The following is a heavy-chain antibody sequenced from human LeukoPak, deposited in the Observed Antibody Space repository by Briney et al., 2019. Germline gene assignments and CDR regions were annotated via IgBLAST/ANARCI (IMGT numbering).Heavy chain of an antibody. CDR2: IIPIFGTA. Sequence: SVKVSCKASGGTFSSYAISWVRQAPGQGLEWMGRIIPIFGTANYAQKFQGRVTITTDESTSTAYMELSSLRSEDTAVYYCARGIPDYGGNRRLLGIWGQGTMVTVSS. CDR3: ARGIPDYGGNRRLLGI. D-gene: IGHD4-23*01. V-gene: IGHV1-69*05. J-gene: IGHJ3*02. CDR1: GGTFSSYA.